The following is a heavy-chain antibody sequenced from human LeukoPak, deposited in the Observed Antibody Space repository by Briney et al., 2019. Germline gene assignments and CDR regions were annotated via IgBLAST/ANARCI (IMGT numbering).Heavy chain of an antibody. Sequence: PERSLRLSCAASRFSFSTYAMHWVRQAPGKGLEWVALISSDGNNKYYADSVKGRFTISRDNAKNSLYLQMDSLRAEDTAVYYCASLLRFLEWFGNMDVWGKGTTVTVSS. D-gene: IGHD3-3*01. CDR3: ASLLRFLEWFGNMDV. J-gene: IGHJ6*03. CDR1: RFSFSTYA. V-gene: IGHV3-30-3*01. CDR2: ISSDGNNK.